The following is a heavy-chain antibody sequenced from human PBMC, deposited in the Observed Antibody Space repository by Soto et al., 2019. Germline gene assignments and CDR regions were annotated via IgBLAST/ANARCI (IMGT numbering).Heavy chain of an antibody. D-gene: IGHD3-10*01. J-gene: IGHJ4*02. Sequence: QVQLVQSGAEVKKPGASVKVSCKASGYTFTSYYMHWVRQAPGQGLEWMGIINPSGGSTSYAQKFQGRVTMTRDTSTSTVYMELSSLRSEDTAVYYCAISILGGGELYYFDYWGQGTLVTVSS. CDR1: GYTFTSYY. CDR2: INPSGGST. V-gene: IGHV1-46*01. CDR3: AISILGGGELYYFDY.